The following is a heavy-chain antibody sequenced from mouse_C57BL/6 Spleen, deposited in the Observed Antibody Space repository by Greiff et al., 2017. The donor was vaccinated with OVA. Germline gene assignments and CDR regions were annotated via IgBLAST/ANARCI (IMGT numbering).Heavy chain of an antibody. CDR1: GFTFSDYG. J-gene: IGHJ3*01. V-gene: IGHV5-17*01. CDR3: ARSNWDGFAY. Sequence: EVKVVESGGGLVKPGGSLKLSCAASGFTFSDYGMHWVRQAPEKGLEWVAYISSGSSTIYYADTVKGRFTISRDNAKNTLFLQMTSLGSEDTAMYYCARSNWDGFAYWGQGTLVTVSA. CDR2: ISSGSSTI. D-gene: IGHD4-1*01.